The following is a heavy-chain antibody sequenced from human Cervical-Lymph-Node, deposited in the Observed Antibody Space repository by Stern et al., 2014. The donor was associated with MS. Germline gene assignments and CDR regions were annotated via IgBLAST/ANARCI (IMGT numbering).Heavy chain of an antibody. CDR1: GFTFSSYA. CDR3: AKSRLSYSDYGGGAFDI. Sequence: EVQLVESGGGLVQPGGSLRLSCAASGFTFSSYAMSWVRQAPGKGLEWVSAISGSGGSTYYADSVKGRFTISRDNSKNTLYLQMNSLRAEDTAVYYCAKSRLSYSDYGGGAFDIWGQGTMVTVSS. D-gene: IGHD4-11*01. J-gene: IGHJ3*02. CDR2: ISGSGGST. V-gene: IGHV3-23*04.